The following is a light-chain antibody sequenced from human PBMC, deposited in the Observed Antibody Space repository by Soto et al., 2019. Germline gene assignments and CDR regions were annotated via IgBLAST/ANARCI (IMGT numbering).Light chain of an antibody. CDR2: KAS. CDR3: QQFSSFWT. V-gene: IGKV1-5*03. Sequence: IQMTQAPSTLSASVGDRVTITCRASQSINDWLAWYQQQPGKAPKLLIYKASNLYSGVPSRFSGSGSGTEFTLPISSLRADDFAAYYCQQFSSFWTFGQGTKVEIK. CDR1: QSINDW. J-gene: IGKJ1*01.